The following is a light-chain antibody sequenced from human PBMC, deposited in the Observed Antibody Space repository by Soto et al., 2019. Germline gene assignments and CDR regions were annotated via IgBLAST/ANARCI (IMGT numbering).Light chain of an antibody. Sequence: IQLTQSPSSLSASVGDRVTITCRANQDISQYLAWYQQKPGKAPTLLIYAASSLQGEVPSRFGGSGSGTDFTLTINSLQPEDFAIYYCQQLNSYPPTFGQGTKLEVK. CDR2: AAS. J-gene: IGKJ2*01. CDR3: QQLNSYPPT. V-gene: IGKV1-9*01. CDR1: QDISQY.